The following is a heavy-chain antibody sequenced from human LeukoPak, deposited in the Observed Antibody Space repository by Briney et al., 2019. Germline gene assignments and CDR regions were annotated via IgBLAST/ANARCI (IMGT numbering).Heavy chain of an antibody. D-gene: IGHD4-17*01. J-gene: IGHJ4*02. Sequence: PGGSLRLSCAASGFTFSNYWMHWVRQAPGKGLVWVSRINSDGINTSYADSVKGRFTISRDNAKNTLNLQMNSLRAEDTAVYYCARPDSWSGYGEESDYWGQGTLVTVSS. CDR3: ARPDSWSGYGEESDY. CDR2: INSDGINT. CDR1: GFTFSNYW. V-gene: IGHV3-74*01.